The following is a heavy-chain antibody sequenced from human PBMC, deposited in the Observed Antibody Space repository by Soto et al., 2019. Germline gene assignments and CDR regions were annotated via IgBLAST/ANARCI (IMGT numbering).Heavy chain of an antibody. CDR3: AREIYDDYDSSGFDH. CDR2: INGDGSFT. CDR1: AFTFKNHW. J-gene: IGHJ4*02. V-gene: IGHV3-74*01. D-gene: IGHD3-22*01. Sequence: EVQLVESGGGLVQPGGSQRLSCAASAFTFKNHWMHWVRQVPGKGPVWVSRINGDGSFTSYADAVKGRFTISRDNAKNTLSLQMNSLRGEDTAVYYCAREIYDDYDSSGFDHWGQGTLVTVSS.